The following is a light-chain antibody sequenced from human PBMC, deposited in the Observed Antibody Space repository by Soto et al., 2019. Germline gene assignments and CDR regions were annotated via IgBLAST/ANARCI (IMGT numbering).Light chain of an antibody. Sequence: AIRMTQSPSSLSASTGDRVTITCRASQGISSYLAWYQQKPGQAPKLLIYAASTWNSGVPARFSGSGSGTDFTLTISCLQSEDFATYYCQQYYSYPWTLGQGTKVEIK. CDR2: AAS. V-gene: IGKV1-8*01. CDR3: QQYYSYPWT. CDR1: QGISSY. J-gene: IGKJ1*01.